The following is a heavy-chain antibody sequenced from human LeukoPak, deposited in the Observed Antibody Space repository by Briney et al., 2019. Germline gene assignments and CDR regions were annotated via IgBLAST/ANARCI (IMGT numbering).Heavy chain of an antibody. Sequence: GGSLRLSCAASGFTVSNNFMSWVRQAPGKGLEWVANIKQDGSEKYYVDSVKGRFTISRDNAKNSLYLQMNSLRAEDTAVYYCARGGDCSSTSCHLDYWGQGTLVTVSS. CDR3: ARGGDCSSTSCHLDY. J-gene: IGHJ4*02. CDR1: GFTVSNNF. V-gene: IGHV3-7*01. D-gene: IGHD2-2*01. CDR2: IKQDGSEK.